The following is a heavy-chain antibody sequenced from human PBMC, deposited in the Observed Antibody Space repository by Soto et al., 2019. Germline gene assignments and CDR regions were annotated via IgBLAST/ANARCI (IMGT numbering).Heavy chain of an antibody. CDR3: ARDGFGRYYDSSGYYQSYGYYYYYYGMDV. Sequence: SETLSLTCTVSGGSISSGGYYWSWIRQHPGKGLEWIGYIYYSGSTYYNPSLKSRVTISVDTSKNQFSLKLSSVTAADTAVYYCARDGFGRYYDSSGYYQSYGYYYYYYGMDVWGQGTTVTVSS. V-gene: IGHV4-31*03. D-gene: IGHD3-22*01. J-gene: IGHJ6*02. CDR1: GGSISSGGYY. CDR2: IYYSGST.